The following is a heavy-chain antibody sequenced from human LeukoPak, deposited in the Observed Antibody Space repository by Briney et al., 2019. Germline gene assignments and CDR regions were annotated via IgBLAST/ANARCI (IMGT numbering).Heavy chain of an antibody. CDR2: ISGSGGST. CDR1: GFTFSSYA. D-gene: IGHD6-19*01. Sequence: GGSLRLSCAASGFTFSSYAMSWVRQAPGKGLEWVSAISGSGGSTYYADSVKGRFTISRDNSKHTLYLQMNSLRAEDTAVYYCAKVHMYSGWNYYFDCWGQGTLVTVSS. V-gene: IGHV3-23*01. J-gene: IGHJ4*02. CDR3: AKVHMYSGWNYYFDC.